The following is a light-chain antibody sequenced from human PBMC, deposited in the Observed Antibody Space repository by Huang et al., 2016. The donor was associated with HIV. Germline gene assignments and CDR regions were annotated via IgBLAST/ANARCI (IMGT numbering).Light chain of an antibody. V-gene: IGKV3-15*01. J-gene: IGKJ1*01. Sequence: EIVMTQSPATLSVSPGERATLSCRASHSVSSNLAWYHQKPGQAPRLLIYGASTRATGIPARFSGSGSGTEFTLTISSLQSEDCAVYYCQQYNNWPPWTFGQGTKVEIK. CDR1: HSVSSN. CDR2: GAS. CDR3: QQYNNWPPWT.